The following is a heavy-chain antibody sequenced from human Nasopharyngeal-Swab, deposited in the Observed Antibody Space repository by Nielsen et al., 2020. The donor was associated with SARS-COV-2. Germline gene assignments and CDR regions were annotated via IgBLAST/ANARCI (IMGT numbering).Heavy chain of an antibody. CDR1: GFTFDDYA. CDR2: ISWNSGSI. V-gene: IGHV3-9*01. Sequence: GGSLRLSCAASGFTFDDYAMHWVRQAPGKGLEWVSGISWNSGSIGYADSVKGRFTISRDNAKNSLYLQMNSLRAEDTALYYCAKDITSGDTMATHYYYGMDVWGQGTTVTVS. CDR3: AKDITSGDTMATHYYYGMDV. D-gene: IGHD2-21*01. J-gene: IGHJ6*02.